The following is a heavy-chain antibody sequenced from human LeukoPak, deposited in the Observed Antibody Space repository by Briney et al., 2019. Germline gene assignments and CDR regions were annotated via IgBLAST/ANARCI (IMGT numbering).Heavy chain of an antibody. CDR1: GGTFSSYA. J-gene: IGHJ4*02. Sequence: AASVKVSCKASGGTFSSYAISWVRQAPGRGLEWMGGIIPIFGTANYAQKFLGRVTITADESTSTAYMELSSLRSEDTAVYYCARHSGWYVFDYWGQGTLVTVSS. CDR2: IIPIFGTA. CDR3: ARHSGWYVFDY. D-gene: IGHD6-19*01. V-gene: IGHV1-69*01.